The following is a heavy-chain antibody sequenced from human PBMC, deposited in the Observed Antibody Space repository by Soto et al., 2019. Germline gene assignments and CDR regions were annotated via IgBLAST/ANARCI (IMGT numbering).Heavy chain of an antibody. CDR3: ARVLYYYGSGSYYNSYYMGV. Sequence: SETLSLTCTVSGGSISSSSYYWGWIRQPPGKGLEWIGSIYYSGSTYYNPSLKSRVTISVDTSKNQFSLKLSSVTAADTAVYYCARVLYYYGSGSYYNSYYMGVWGKGTTVTVSS. CDR2: IYYSGST. D-gene: IGHD3-10*01. CDR1: GGSISSSSYY. J-gene: IGHJ6*03. V-gene: IGHV4-39*01.